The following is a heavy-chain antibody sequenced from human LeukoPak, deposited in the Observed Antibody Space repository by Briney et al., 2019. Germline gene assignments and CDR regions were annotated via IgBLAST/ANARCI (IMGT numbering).Heavy chain of an antibody. V-gene: IGHV4-4*07. D-gene: IGHD6-13*01. CDR2: VYPSGRT. CDR3: ASGGRISAANWFDP. Sequence: SETLSLTCTVSGGSISTYYWSGIRQPAGRGVEWVGRVYPSGRTSYNPSLENRVTMSVDTSKKQFSLKLRSVTAADTAVYYCASGGRISAANWFDPWGQGTLVTVSS. CDR1: GGSISTYY. J-gene: IGHJ5*02.